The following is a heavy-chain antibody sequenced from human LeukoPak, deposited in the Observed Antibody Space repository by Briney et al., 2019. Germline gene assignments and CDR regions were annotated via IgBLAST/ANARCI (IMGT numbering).Heavy chain of an antibody. CDR1: GYSFTTYW. V-gene: IGHV5-51*01. D-gene: IGHD1-1*01. Sequence: GESLKISCKGSGYSFTTYWIAWVRQMPGKGLEWMGIIYPTDSDTRYSPSFLGQVTISADKSINTAYLQWSSLKASDTAMYYCATLLSGEPHDYWGQGTLVTVSS. CDR3: ATLLSGEPHDY. J-gene: IGHJ4*02. CDR2: IYPTDSDT.